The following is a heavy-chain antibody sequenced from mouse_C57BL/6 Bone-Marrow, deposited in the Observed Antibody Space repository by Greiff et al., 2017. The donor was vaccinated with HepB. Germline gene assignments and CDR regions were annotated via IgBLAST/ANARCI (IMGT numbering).Heavy chain of an antibody. CDR2: INPSSGYT. D-gene: IGHD1-1*01. CDR3: ARIYYYGSSFYYFDY. J-gene: IGHJ2*01. CDR1: GYTFTSYT. V-gene: IGHV1-4*01. Sequence: QVHVKQSGAELARPGASVKMSCKASGYTFTSYTMHWVKQRPGQGLEWIGYINPSSGYTKYNQKFKDKATLTADKSSSTAYMQLSSLTSEDSAVYYCARIYYYGSSFYYFDYWGQGTTLTVSS.